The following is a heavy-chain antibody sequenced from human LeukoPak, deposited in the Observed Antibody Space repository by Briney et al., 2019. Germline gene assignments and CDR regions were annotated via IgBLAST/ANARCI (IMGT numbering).Heavy chain of an antibody. D-gene: IGHD2-2*01. CDR1: GYTFTSYG. J-gene: IGHJ6*03. CDR2: ISAYNGNT. Sequence: ASVKVSCKAFGYTFTSYGISWVRQAPGQGLEWMGWISAYNGNTNYAQKLQGRVTMTTDTSTSTAYTELRSLRSDDTAVYYCARVRPGSSDTDYYYYYMDVWGKGTTVTVSS. V-gene: IGHV1-18*01. CDR3: ARVRPGSSDTDYYYYYMDV.